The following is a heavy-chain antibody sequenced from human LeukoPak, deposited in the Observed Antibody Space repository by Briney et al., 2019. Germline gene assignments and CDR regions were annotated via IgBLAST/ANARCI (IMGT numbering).Heavy chain of an antibody. J-gene: IGHJ4*02. D-gene: IGHD3-22*01. Sequence: VKVSCKASGGTFSSYAISWVRQAPGQGLEWMGGIIPIFGTANYAQKFQGRVTITADESTSTAYMELSSLRSEDTAVYYCARGGQPYYYDSSSYYWDYWGQGTLVTVSS. CDR1: GGTFSSYA. V-gene: IGHV1-69*01. CDR3: ARGGQPYYYDSSSYYWDY. CDR2: IIPIFGTA.